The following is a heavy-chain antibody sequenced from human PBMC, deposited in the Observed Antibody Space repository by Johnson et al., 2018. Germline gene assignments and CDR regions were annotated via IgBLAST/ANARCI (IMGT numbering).Heavy chain of an antibody. J-gene: IGHJ6*02. CDR3: ARNGWELLGPLYYYGMDV. CDR1: GYTFTSYY. CDR2: INPSGGST. Sequence: QVQLVQSGAEVKKPGASVKVSCKASGYTFTSYYMHWVRQAPGQGLEWMGIINPSGGSTSYAQKFQGRVTMTRDTSTSTVYMELSSLRSEDTAVYYCARNGWELLGPLYYYGMDVWGQGTTVTVSS. D-gene: IGHD1-26*01. V-gene: IGHV1-46*01.